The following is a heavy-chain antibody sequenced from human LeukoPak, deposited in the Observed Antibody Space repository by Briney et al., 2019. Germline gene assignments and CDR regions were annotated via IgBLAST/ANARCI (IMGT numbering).Heavy chain of an antibody. CDR1: GGSISTYY. D-gene: IGHD3-10*01. Sequence: SETLSLTCTVSGGSISTYYWSWIRQPAGKGLEWIGRIYTSGSTNYNPSLKSRVTMSVDTSKNQFSLKLTSVTAADTAVYYCARGFGSPYGSGSYHLDYWGQGTLVTVSS. CDR2: IYTSGST. CDR3: ARGFGSPYGSGSYHLDY. J-gene: IGHJ4*02. V-gene: IGHV4-4*07.